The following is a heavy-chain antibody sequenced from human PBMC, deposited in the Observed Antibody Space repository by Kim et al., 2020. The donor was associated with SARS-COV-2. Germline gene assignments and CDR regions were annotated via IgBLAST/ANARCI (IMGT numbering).Heavy chain of an antibody. D-gene: IGHD3-3*01. CDR2: ISDYGDNS. CDR1: GFTFSANA. CDR3: AGSPKIFG. J-gene: IGHJ4*02. V-gene: IGHV3-23*01. Sequence: GGSLRLSCAASGFTFSANAMTWVRQAPGRGLEWVSTISDYGDNSDYADSVMGRFTISRDNSKSTLYLQMNSLRAADTAVYYCAGSPKIFGWGQGPLVTVS.